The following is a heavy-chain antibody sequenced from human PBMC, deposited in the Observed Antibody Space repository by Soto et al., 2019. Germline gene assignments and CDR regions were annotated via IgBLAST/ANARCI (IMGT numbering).Heavy chain of an antibody. CDR1: GFTFSSYG. V-gene: IGHV3-33*01. Sequence: GGSLRLSCAASGFTFSSYGMHWVRQAPGKGLEWVAVIWYDGSNKYYADSVKGRFTISRDNSKNTLYLQMNSLRAEDTAVYYCVRGIGRSSSAPVAYCGEGTLVTVSS. J-gene: IGHJ4*02. CDR2: IWYDGSNK. CDR3: VRGIGRSSSAPVAY. D-gene: IGHD6-6*01.